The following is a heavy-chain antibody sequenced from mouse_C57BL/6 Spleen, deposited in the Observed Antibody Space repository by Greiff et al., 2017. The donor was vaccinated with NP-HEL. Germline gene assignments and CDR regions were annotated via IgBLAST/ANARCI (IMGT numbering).Heavy chain of an antibody. V-gene: IGHV5-17*01. Sequence: EVQVVESGGGLVKPGGSLKLSCAASGFTFSDYGMHWVRQAPEKGLEWVAYISSGSSTIYYADTVKGRFTISRDNAKNTLFLQMTSLRSEDTAMYYCARLGLYYAMDYWGQGTSVTVSS. CDR3: ARLGLYYAMDY. CDR1: GFTFSDYG. CDR2: ISSGSSTI. D-gene: IGHD4-1*01. J-gene: IGHJ4*01.